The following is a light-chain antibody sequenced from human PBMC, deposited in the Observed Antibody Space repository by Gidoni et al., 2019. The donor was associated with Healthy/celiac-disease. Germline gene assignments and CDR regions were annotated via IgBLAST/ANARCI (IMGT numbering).Light chain of an antibody. Sequence: AIRMNQSPSSLAACTGDRVTITCSASQGISSYLAWYQQKPGKAPKLLIYAAPTLQRGVPSRCSGSGSGSPFPLTTSCLQSEAFAPYSCQQYYSYPRTFGQGTKVEIK. CDR3: QQYYSYPRT. CDR2: AAP. V-gene: IGKV1-8*01. J-gene: IGKJ1*01. CDR1: QGISSY.